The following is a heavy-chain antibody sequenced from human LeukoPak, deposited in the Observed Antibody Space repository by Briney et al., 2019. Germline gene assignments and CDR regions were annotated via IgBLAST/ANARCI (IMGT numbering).Heavy chain of an antibody. J-gene: IGHJ3*02. V-gene: IGHV3-23*01. CDR1: GFTFSSYG. D-gene: IGHD2-21*02. Sequence: GGSLRLSCAASGFTFSSYGMSWVRQAPGKGLEWVSAISGSGGSTYYADSVKGRFTISRDNSKNTLYLQMNSLRAEDTAVYYCARWGVTEHAFDIWGQGTMVTVSS. CDR2: ISGSGGST. CDR3: ARWGVTEHAFDI.